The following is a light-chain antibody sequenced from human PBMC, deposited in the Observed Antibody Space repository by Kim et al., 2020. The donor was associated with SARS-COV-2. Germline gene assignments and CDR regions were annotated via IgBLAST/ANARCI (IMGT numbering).Light chain of an antibody. CDR2: DAS. V-gene: IGKV3-11*01. Sequence: SMSPGERDTLSCRASQSVSSYLAWYQQKPGQAPRLLIYDASNRATGIPARFSGSGSGTDFTLTISSLEPEDFAVYYCQQRSNWVYSFGQGTKLEI. J-gene: IGKJ2*03. CDR1: QSVSSY. CDR3: QQRSNWVYS.